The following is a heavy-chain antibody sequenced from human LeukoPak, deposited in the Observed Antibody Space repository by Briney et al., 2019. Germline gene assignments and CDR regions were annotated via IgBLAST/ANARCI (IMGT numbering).Heavy chain of an antibody. V-gene: IGHV4-59*08. CDR3: ARSKRDYDILTGYYPNGMDV. CDR2: IYYSGST. Sequence: SETLSLTCTVSGGSTSSYYWSWIRQPPGKGLEWIGYIYYSGSTNYNPSLKSRVTISVDTSKNQFSLKLSSVTAADTAVYYCARSKRDYDILTGYYPNGMDVWGQGTTVTVSS. CDR1: GGSTSSYY. J-gene: IGHJ6*02. D-gene: IGHD3-9*01.